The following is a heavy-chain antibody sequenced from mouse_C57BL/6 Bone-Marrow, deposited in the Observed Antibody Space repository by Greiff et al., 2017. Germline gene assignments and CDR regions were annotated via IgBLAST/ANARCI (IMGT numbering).Heavy chain of an antibody. CDR1: GFTFSSYT. Sequence: EVKVEESGGGLVKPGGSLKLSCAASGFTFSSYTMSWVRQTPEKRLEWVATISGGGGSTYYPDSVKGRFTISRDNAKNTLYLQMSSLRSEDTALYYCARRYGSQTPYAMDYWGQGTSVTVSS. D-gene: IGHD1-1*01. CDR2: ISGGGGST. V-gene: IGHV5-9*01. J-gene: IGHJ4*01. CDR3: ARRYGSQTPYAMDY.